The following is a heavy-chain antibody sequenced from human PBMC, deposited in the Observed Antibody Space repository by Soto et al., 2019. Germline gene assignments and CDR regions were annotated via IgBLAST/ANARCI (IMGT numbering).Heavy chain of an antibody. CDR2: INNDGSRA. D-gene: IGHD3-10*01. CDR1: GFTFRNNW. Sequence: EVQLVESGGGLVQPGGSLRLSCVASGFTFRNNWMHWACQAPGKGLVWVAHINNDGSRAIYADSVKGRFTISRDNAKNTLFLLMDSLRVEDTAVYYCVNGGWLGDWGQGTLVTVSS. CDR3: VNGGWLGD. V-gene: IGHV3-74*01. J-gene: IGHJ4*02.